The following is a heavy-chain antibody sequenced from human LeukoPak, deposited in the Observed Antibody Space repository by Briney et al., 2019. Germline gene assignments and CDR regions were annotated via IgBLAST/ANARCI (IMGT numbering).Heavy chain of an antibody. CDR1: GFTFSSYA. CDR2: ISGSGGST. J-gene: IGHJ4*02. V-gene: IGHV3-23*01. Sequence: GGSLRLSCAASGFTFSSYAMSWVRQAPGKGLEWVSAISGSGGSTYYADSVKGRFTISSDNAKNTLYLQMNSLRTEDTAVYYCARPPGTSPCFDYWGQGTLVTVSS. D-gene: IGHD1-1*01. CDR3: ARPPGTSPCFDY.